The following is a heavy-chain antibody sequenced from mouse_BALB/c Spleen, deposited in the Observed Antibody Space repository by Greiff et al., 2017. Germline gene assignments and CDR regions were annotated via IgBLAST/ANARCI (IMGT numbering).Heavy chain of an antibody. D-gene: IGHD3-2*01. CDR3: ARPGEEDSSGFFAY. J-gene: IGHJ3*01. V-gene: IGHV1-7*01. Sequence: QVQLQQSGAELAKPGASVKMSCKASGYTFTSYWMHWVKQRPGQGLEWIGYINPSTGYTEYNQKFKDKATLTADKSSSTAYMQLSSLTSEDSAVYYCARPGEEDSSGFFAYWGQGTLVTVSA. CDR1: GYTFTSYW. CDR2: INPSTGYT.